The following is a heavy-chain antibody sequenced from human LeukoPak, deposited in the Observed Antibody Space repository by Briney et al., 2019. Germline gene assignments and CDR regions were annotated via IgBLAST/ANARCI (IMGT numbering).Heavy chain of an antibody. CDR2: ISGDGGST. V-gene: IGHV3-43*02. CDR3: AKDMLPGIAAAGTGFDY. CDR1: GFTFDDYA. D-gene: IGHD6-13*01. J-gene: IGHJ4*02. Sequence: GGSLRLSCAASGFTFDDYAMHWVRQAPGKGLEWVSLISGDGGSTYYADSVKGRFTISRDNSKNPLYLQMNSLRAEDTALYYCAKDMLPGIAAAGTGFDYWGQGTLVTVSS.